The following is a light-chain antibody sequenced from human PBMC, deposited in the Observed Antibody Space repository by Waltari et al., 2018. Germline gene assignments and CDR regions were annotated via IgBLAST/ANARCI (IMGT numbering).Light chain of an antibody. J-gene: IGLJ2*01. CDR1: SSDIGAYNY. V-gene: IGLV2-8*01. CDR2: EVI. Sequence: QSALTQPPSASGSPGQSVTISCSGTSSDIGAYNYVSWYQQHPGKAPKRLIYEVIKRPSGVPPGFSGSKSGNTASLTVSELQAEDEADYYCSSYAGSNGVLFGGGTKVTVL. CDR3: SSYAGSNGVL.